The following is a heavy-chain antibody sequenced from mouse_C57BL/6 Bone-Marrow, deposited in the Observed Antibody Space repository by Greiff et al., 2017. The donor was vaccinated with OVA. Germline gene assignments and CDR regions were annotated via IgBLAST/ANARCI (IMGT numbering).Heavy chain of an antibody. V-gene: IGHV5-4*03. Sequence: EVKLMESGGGLVKPGGSLKLSCAASGFTFSSYAMSWVRQTPEKRLEWVATISDGGSYTYYPDNVKGRFTISRDNAKNNLYLQMSHLKSEDTAMYYCARVITTVVATRYFDVWGTGTTVTVSS. CDR3: ARVITTVVATRYFDV. D-gene: IGHD1-1*01. CDR1: GFTFSSYA. CDR2: ISDGGSYT. J-gene: IGHJ1*03.